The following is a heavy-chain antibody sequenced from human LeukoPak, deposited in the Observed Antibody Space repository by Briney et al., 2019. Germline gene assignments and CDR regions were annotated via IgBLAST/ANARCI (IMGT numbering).Heavy chain of an antibody. CDR1: GFTFSSYA. CDR3: AKKNYDRFDY. V-gene: IGHV3-23*01. D-gene: IGHD3-3*01. CDR2: ISGSGGST. J-gene: IGHJ4*02. Sequence: GALRLSCAASGFTFSSYAMSWVRQAPGKGLEWVSVISGSGGSTYYTDSVKGRFTISRDNSKNTLYLQMNSLRAEDTAVYYCAKKNYDRFDYWGQGTLVTVSS.